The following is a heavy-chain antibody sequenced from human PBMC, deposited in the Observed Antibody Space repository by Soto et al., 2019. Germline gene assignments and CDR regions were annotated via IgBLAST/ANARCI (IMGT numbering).Heavy chain of an antibody. Sequence: PSQTLSLTCAISGDSVSSNSAAWNWIRQSPSRGLEWLGRTYYRSKWYNDYAVSVKSRITINPDTSKNQFSLQLNSVTPEDTAVYYCARGFPKWLVHDNWFDPWGQGTLVTVSS. J-gene: IGHJ5*02. CDR2: TYYRSKWYN. CDR3: ARGFPKWLVHDNWFDP. CDR1: GDSVSSNSAA. D-gene: IGHD6-19*01. V-gene: IGHV6-1*01.